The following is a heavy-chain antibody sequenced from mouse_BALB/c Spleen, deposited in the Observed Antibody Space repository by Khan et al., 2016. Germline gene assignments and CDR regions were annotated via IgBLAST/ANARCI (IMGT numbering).Heavy chain of an antibody. CDR1: GLSLTSNG. V-gene: IGHV2-9*02. CDR3: ARIGSY. Sequence: QVQLKQSGPGLVAPSQSLSITCTVSGLSLTSNGVHWVRQPPGKGLEWLGVIWAGGSANYNSALMSRLSISKDNSKSQVFLKMNTLQTDDTAMYYCARIGSYWGQGTLVTVSA. J-gene: IGHJ3*01. CDR2: IWAGGSA.